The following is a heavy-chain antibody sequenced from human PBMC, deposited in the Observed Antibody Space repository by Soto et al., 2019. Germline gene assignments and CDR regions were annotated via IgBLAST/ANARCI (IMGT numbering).Heavy chain of an antibody. J-gene: IGHJ5*02. Sequence: TLSLTCTVSGGSISSGGYYWSWIRQHPGKGLEWIGYIYYSGSTYYNPSLKSRVTISVDTSKNQFSLKLSSVTAADTAVYYCARARGDSYGHTNWFDPWGEGTLVTVYS. CDR2: IYYSGST. CDR1: GGSISSGGYY. CDR3: ARARGDSYGHTNWFDP. D-gene: IGHD5-18*01. V-gene: IGHV4-31*03.